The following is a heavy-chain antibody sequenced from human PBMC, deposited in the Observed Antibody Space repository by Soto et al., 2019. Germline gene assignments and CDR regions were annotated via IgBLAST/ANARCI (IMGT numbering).Heavy chain of an antibody. J-gene: IGHJ6*02. CDR2: IYHSGST. V-gene: IGHV4-30-2*02. D-gene: IGHD3-10*01. Sequence: PSETLSLTCAVSGGSISSGGYSWSWIRQPPGRGLEWIGYIYHSGSTYYNPSLKSRVTISVDTSKNQFSLKLSSVTAADTAVYYCAGSGSSPYFYYYGMDVWGQGTTVT. CDR1: GGSISSGGYS. CDR3: AGSGSSPYFYYYGMDV.